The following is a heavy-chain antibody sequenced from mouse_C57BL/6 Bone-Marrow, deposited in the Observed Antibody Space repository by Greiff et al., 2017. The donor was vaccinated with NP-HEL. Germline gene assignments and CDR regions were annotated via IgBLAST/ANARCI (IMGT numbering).Heavy chain of an antibody. V-gene: IGHV1-81*01. J-gene: IGHJ2*01. D-gene: IGHD1-1*01. CDR1: GYTFTSYG. Sequence: VQLQQSGAELVRPGASVKLSCTASGYTFTSYGMSWVKQTPEQGLEWIAEICPRSGNTYYTDKFKGKATLTADKSSSTAYMQLLRLTSEDSAVYSSASGITTVVATDYWGQGTTLTVSS. CDR3: ASGITTVVATDY. CDR2: ICPRSGNT.